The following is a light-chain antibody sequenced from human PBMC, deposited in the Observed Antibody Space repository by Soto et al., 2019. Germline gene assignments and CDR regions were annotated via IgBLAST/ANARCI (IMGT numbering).Light chain of an antibody. CDR3: VLYMGNGISI. Sequence: QAVVTQEPSFSVSPGGTLTLTCGLSSGSVSGYFYPSWYQQTPGQAPRTLIYNTNTRSSGVPDRFSGSILANKAALTITGAQADDEADYYCVLYMGNGISIFGGGTKLTVL. V-gene: IGLV8-61*01. CDR2: NTN. CDR1: SGSVSGYFY. J-gene: IGLJ2*01.